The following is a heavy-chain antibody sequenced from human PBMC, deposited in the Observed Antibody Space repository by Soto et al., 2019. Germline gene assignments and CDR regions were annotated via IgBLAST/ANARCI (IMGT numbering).Heavy chain of an antibody. V-gene: IGHV4-30-2*01. CDR3: AGRYSSSWDRGAFDI. CDR1: GGSISSGGYS. CDR2: IYHSGST. Sequence: SETLSLTCAVSGGSISSGGYSWSWIWQPPGKGLEWIGYIYHSGSTYYNPSLKSRVTISVDRSKNQFSLKLSSVTAADTAVYYCAGRYSSSWDRGAFDIWGQGTMVTVSS. J-gene: IGHJ3*02. D-gene: IGHD6-13*01.